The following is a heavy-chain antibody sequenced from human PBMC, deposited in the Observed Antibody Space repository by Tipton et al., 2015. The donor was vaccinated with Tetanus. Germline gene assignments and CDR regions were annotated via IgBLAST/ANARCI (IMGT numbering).Heavy chain of an antibody. CDR2: IYYSGSA. Sequence: TLSLTCTVSGGSANDGRFYWTWIRQPPGKALEWVAHIYYSGSATYNPSVASRATVSIDMSKNQFSLRLTSATAADTAVYYCARANYDLPNKGPFDFWGQRILVLVSS. V-gene: IGHV4-61*01. CDR1: GGSANDGRFY. CDR3: ARANYDLPNKGPFDF. J-gene: IGHJ4*02. D-gene: IGHD3-3*01.